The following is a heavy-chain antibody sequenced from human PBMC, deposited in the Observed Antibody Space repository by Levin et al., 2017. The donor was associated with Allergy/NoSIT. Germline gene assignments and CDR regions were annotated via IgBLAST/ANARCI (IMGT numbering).Heavy chain of an antibody. CDR2: IYYRSKWYE. CDR1: GDSVSNKSVA. D-gene: IGHD3-10*01. J-gene: IGHJ3*02. Sequence: RASETLSLTCAISGDSVSNKSVAWNWIRQSPSRGLEWLGRIYYRSKWYEDYKVSLKSRMTINPDTSKNQFSLELNSLTPEDTAVYYCVRGRTEVRALDIWGHGTMVTVSS. CDR3: VRGRTEVRALDI. V-gene: IGHV6-1*01.